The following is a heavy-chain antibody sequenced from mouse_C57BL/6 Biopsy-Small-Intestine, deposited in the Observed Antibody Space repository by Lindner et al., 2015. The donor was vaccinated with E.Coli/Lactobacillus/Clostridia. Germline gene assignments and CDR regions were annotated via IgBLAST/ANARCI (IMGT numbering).Heavy chain of an antibody. CDR1: GYSFTTYG. CDR3: ARDSWDRTDDSCLQTGGGY. V-gene: IGHV1-66*01. D-gene: IGHD2-4*01. J-gene: IGHJ4*01. Sequence: SVKVSCKTSGYSFTTYGMSWVRQAPGQGLEWIGWISGHNGDTRYAQKIQGRVTVTTDTSTSTVYMELRSLTSDDSAVYYCARDSWDRTDDSCLQTGGGYWGQGTQVTVSS. CDR2: ISGHNGDT.